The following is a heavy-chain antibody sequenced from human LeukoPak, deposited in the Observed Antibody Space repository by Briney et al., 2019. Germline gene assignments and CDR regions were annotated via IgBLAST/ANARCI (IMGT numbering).Heavy chain of an antibody. CDR1: GFTFSSYW. CDR3: ASHRASRDRRSGLDC. V-gene: IGHV3-7*01. J-gene: IGHJ4*02. Sequence: GGSLRLSCAASGFTFSSYWMSWVRQAPGKGLEWVANIKQDGSEKYYVGSVKGRFTISRDNAKNSLYLQMNSLRAEDTAVYYCASHRASRDRRSGLDCWGQGTLVTLSS. D-gene: IGHD5-24*01. CDR2: IKQDGSEK.